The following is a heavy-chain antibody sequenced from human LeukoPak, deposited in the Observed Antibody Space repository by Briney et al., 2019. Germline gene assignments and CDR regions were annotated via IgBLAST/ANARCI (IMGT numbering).Heavy chain of an antibody. CDR3: ARDGVAATPGYDAFDI. V-gene: IGHV3-66*01. CDR2: IYSGGST. D-gene: IGHD2-15*01. CDR1: GGSISSSSYY. Sequence: ETLSLTCTVSGGSISSSSYYWGWIRQPPGKGLEWVSVIYSGGSTYYADSVKGRFTISRDNSKNTLYLQMNSLRAEDTAVYYCARDGVAATPGYDAFDIWGQGTMVTVSS. J-gene: IGHJ3*02.